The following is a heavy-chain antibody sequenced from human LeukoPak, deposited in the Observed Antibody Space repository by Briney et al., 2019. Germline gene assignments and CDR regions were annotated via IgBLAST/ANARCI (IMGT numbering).Heavy chain of an antibody. CDR2: IYYSGST. V-gene: IGHV4-59*12. D-gene: IGHD3-22*01. Sequence: PSETLSLTCTVSGGSISSYYWSWIRQPPGKGLEWIGYIYYSGSTNYNPSLKSRVTISVYTSKNQFSLKLSSVTAADTAVYYCARGAYYYDSSGKDAFDIWGQGTMVTVSS. CDR3: ARGAYYYDSSGKDAFDI. CDR1: GGSISSYY. J-gene: IGHJ3*02.